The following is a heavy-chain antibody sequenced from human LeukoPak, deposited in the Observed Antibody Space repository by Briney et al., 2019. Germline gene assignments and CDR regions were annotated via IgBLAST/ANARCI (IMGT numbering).Heavy chain of an antibody. CDR1: GYTVSDYY. J-gene: IGHJ3*02. Sequence: ASVKVSCKASGYTVSDYYMHWVRQAPAQGLEWMGWISSDSDEKKYGQTLEGTATITRDTPIHTAYIETSRHTSDGTAIYYRSRKTGVGVDTNAFDIWGQGTMVPLSS. V-gene: IGHV1-2*02. CDR3: SRKTGVGVDTNAFDI. D-gene: IGHD3-3*01. CDR2: ISSDSDEK.